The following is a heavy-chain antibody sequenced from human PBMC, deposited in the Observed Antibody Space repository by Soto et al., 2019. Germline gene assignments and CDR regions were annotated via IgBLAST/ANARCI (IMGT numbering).Heavy chain of an antibody. CDR1: GYSFSTNW. CDR3: ARARVSTPRLEDPFDI. V-gene: IGHV5-51*01. CDR2: IYPGDSDA. J-gene: IGHJ3*02. D-gene: IGHD5-12*01. Sequence: GESLKISCKGSGYSFSTNWLAWVRQMPGKGLEYMGIIYPGDSDARYSPSFQGQVTLSADKSISAAYLQWTSLKASDTAIYFCARARVSTPRLEDPFDIWGQGTMVTVSS.